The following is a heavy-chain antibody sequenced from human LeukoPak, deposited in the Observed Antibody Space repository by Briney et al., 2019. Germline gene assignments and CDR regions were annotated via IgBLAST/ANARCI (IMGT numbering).Heavy chain of an antibody. CDR3: AGYCSSTSCLWFSDY. J-gene: IGHJ4*02. CDR2: ISSSSSTI. Sequence: GGSLRLSCAASGFTLSSYSMNWVRQAPGKGLEWVSYISSSSSTIYYADSVKGRFTISRDNAKNSLYLQMNSLRAEDTAVYYCAGYCSSTSCLWFSDYWGQGTLVTVSS. CDR1: GFTLSSYS. D-gene: IGHD2-2*01. V-gene: IGHV3-48*01.